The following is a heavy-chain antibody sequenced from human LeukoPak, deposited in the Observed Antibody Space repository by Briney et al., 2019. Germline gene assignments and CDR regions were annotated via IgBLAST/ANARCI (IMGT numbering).Heavy chain of an antibody. CDR3: ARDLVVTAIEYYYYGMDV. V-gene: IGHV1-18*01. J-gene: IGHJ6*02. Sequence: ASVKVSCKASVYTFTSYGISWVRQAPGQGLEWMGWISAYSGNTNYAQKLQGRVTMTTDTSTSTAYMELRSLRSDDTAVYYCARDLVVTAIEYYYYGMDVWGQGTTVTVSS. CDR1: VYTFTSYG. D-gene: IGHD2-21*02. CDR2: ISAYSGNT.